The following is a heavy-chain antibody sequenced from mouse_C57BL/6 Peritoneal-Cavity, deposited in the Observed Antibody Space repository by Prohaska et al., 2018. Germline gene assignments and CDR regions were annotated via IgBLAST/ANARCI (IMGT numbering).Heavy chain of an antibody. CDR3: ARNHYSNYDWYFDV. J-gene: IGHJ1*03. D-gene: IGHD2-5*01. Sequence: HEKSLEWIGDINPNNGGTIYNQKFKGKATLTVDKSSSTAYMELRSLTSEDTAVYYCARNHYSNYDWYFDVWGTGTTVTVSS. V-gene: IGHV1-18*01. CDR2: INPNNGGT.